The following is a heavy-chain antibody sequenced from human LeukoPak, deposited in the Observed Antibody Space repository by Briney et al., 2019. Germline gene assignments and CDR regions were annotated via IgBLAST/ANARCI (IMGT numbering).Heavy chain of an antibody. CDR3: ARAGRYCSGGSCLDPWFDP. V-gene: IGHV4-39*07. CDR2: IYYSGST. J-gene: IGHJ5*02. Sequence: PSETLSLTCTVSGGSISSSSYYWGWIRQPPGKGLEWIGYIYYSGSTNYNPSLKSRITISVDTSKNQFSLKLKSVTAADTAVYYCARAGRYCSGGSCLDPWFDPWGQGTLVTVSS. D-gene: IGHD2-15*01. CDR1: GGSISSSSYY.